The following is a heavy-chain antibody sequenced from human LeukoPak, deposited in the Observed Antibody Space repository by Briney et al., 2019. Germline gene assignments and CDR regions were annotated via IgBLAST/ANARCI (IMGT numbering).Heavy chain of an antibody. CDR1: GFTFSSYE. J-gene: IGHJ4*02. V-gene: IGHV3-48*03. D-gene: IGHD1-26*01. Sequence: GGSLRLSCAASGFTFSSYEMNWVRQAPGKGLEWVSYISSSGSTIYYADSVKGRFTISRDNAKNSLYLQMNSLRAEDTAVYYCARDRLSGSYIDYWGQGTLVTVSS. CDR2: ISSSGSTI. CDR3: ARDRLSGSYIDY.